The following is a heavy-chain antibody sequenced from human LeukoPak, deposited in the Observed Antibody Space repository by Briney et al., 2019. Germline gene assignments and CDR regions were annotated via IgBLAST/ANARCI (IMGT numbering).Heavy chain of an antibody. J-gene: IGHJ5*02. Sequence: TSETLSLTCAVYGGSISGYYWSWIRQPPGKGLEWIGYIYTSGSTNYNPSLKSRVTISVDTSKNQFSLKLSSVTAADTAVYYCARRRNDWWENWFDPWGQGTLVTVSS. D-gene: IGHD2-8*02. V-gene: IGHV4-4*09. CDR3: ARRRNDWWENWFDP. CDR1: GGSISGYY. CDR2: IYTSGST.